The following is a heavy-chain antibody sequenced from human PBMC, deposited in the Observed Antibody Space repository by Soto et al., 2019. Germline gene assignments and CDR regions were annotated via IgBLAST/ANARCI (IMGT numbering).Heavy chain of an antibody. CDR2: INPNSGGT. D-gene: IGHD4-17*01. V-gene: IGHV1-2*04. CDR1: GYTFTGYY. CDR3: ARDRPDGGPPPGYYYGMDV. J-gene: IGHJ6*02. Sequence: ASVKVSCKASGYTFTGYYMHWVRQPPGQGLEWMGWINPNSGGTNYAQKFQGWVTMTRDTSISTAYMELSRLRSGDTAVYYWARDRPDGGPPPGYYYGMDVWGQGTPVTVSS.